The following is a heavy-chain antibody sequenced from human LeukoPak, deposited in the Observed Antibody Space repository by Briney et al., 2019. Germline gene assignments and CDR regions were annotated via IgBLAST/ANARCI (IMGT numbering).Heavy chain of an antibody. J-gene: IGHJ4*02. CDR3: ATTTGIQRGFDY. CDR1: GYSISSGYY. Sequence: PSETLSLTCTVSGYSISSGYYWGWIRQPPGQGLEWIGSIYHSGSTYYNPSLKSRVTISVDTSKNQFSLKLSSVTAADTAVYYCATTTGIQRGFDYWGQGTLVTVSS. CDR2: IYHSGST. V-gene: IGHV4-38-2*02. D-gene: IGHD1-1*01.